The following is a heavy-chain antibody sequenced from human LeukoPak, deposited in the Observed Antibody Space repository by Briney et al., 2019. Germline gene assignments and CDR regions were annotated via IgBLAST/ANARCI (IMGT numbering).Heavy chain of an antibody. D-gene: IGHD1-26*01. Sequence: GGSLRLSCAASGFTFSSYAMSWVRQAPGKGLEWVSAISGSGGNTYYADSVKGRFTISRDNSKNTLYLQMNSLRAEDTAVYYCAKDDGGSYYIYYYYMDVWGKGTTVTISS. CDR1: GFTFSSYA. CDR3: AKDDGGSYYIYYYYMDV. J-gene: IGHJ6*03. V-gene: IGHV3-23*01. CDR2: ISGSGGNT.